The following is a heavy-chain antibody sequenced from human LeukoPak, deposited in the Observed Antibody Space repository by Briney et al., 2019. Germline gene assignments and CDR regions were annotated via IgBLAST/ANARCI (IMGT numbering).Heavy chain of an antibody. CDR2: IGTAGDP. CDR1: GFTFSSYD. J-gene: IGHJ3*02. V-gene: IGHV3-13*05. CDR3: ARGLRYCSGGSCYNSDAFDI. D-gene: IGHD2-15*01. Sequence: GGSLRLSCAASGFTFSSYDMHWVRQATGKGLEGGSAIGTAGDPYYPGSVKGRFTISRENAKDSLYLQMIRLRAGDTAVYYCARGLRYCSGGSCYNSDAFDIWGQGTMVTVSS.